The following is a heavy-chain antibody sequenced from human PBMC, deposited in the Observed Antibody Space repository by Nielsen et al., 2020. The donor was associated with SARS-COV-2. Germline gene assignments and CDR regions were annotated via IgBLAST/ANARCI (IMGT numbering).Heavy chain of an antibody. CDR3: ARVDGLPDY. V-gene: IGHV3-30-3*01. Sequence: GESLKISCAASGFTFSSYAMHWVRQAPGKGLEWVAVISYDGSNKYYADSVKGRFSISRDNAKSSLYLQMNSLRAEDTAIYYCARVDGLPDYWGQGTLVTVSS. J-gene: IGHJ4*02. CDR2: ISYDGSNK. CDR1: GFTFSSYA. D-gene: IGHD3/OR15-3a*01.